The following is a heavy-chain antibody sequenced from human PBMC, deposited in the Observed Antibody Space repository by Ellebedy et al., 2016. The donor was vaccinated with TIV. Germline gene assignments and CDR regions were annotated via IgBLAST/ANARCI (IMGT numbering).Heavy chain of an antibody. Sequence: GESLKISXAASGFTFSDHYMDWVRQTPGKGLEWVGRITNKANNYITEYAASVKGRFSVSRDDSKNSLYLQMNSLRAEDTALYYCVKGRSGLQYYGIDVWGQGTTVTVSS. CDR3: VKGRSGLQYYGIDV. D-gene: IGHD3-10*01. CDR2: ITNKANNYIT. J-gene: IGHJ6*02. V-gene: IGHV3-72*01. CDR1: GFTFSDHY.